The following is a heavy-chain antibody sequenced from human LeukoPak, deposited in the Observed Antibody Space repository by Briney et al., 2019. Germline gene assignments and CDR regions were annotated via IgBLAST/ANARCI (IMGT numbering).Heavy chain of an antibody. CDR1: GFSFSSYT. Sequence: GGSLRLACAASGFSFSSYTMNWVRQAPGKGLEWVSSISSTSSKADSLKGRFTISRDNAKNSLYLQMDSLRADDTALYFCARVQDYLLYGPFDIWGQGTMVTVSS. V-gene: IGHV3-21*01. D-gene: IGHD1-26*01. CDR3: ARVQDYLLYGPFDI. J-gene: IGHJ3*02. CDR2: ISSTSS.